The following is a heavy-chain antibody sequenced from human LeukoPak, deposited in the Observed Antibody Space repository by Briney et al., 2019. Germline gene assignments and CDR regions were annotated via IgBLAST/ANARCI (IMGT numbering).Heavy chain of an antibody. V-gene: IGHV3-30-3*01. CDR3: AREVYSSGWSSFDY. D-gene: IGHD6-19*01. J-gene: IGHJ4*02. CDR2: ISHDGDNK. CDR1: GFTFSSYG. Sequence: QPGGSLRLSCAASGFTFSSYGMHWVRQAPGKGLEWVAVISHDGDNKYYADSVKGRFTISRDNAKNTLYLQMNSLRAEDTAVYYCAREVYSSGWSSFDYWGQGTLVTVSS.